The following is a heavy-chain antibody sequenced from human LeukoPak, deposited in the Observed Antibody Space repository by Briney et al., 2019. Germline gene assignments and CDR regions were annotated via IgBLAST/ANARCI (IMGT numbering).Heavy chain of an antibody. Sequence: GASVKVSCKASGYTFTGYYMHWVRQAPGQGLERMGWINPNSGGTNYAQKFQGRVTMTRDTSISTAYMELSRLRSDDTAVYYCARNYYDSSGYFGIFDYWGQGTLVTVSS. J-gene: IGHJ4*02. CDR2: INPNSGGT. CDR3: ARNYYDSSGYFGIFDY. D-gene: IGHD3-22*01. CDR1: GYTFTGYY. V-gene: IGHV1-2*02.